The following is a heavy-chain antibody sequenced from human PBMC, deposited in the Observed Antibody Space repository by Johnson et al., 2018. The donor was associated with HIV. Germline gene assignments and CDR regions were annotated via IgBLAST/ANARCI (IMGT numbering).Heavy chain of an antibody. Sequence: QVQLVESGGGLVKPGGSLRLSCAASGFTFSDYYMSWIRQAPGKGLEWVAFIRYDGSNKYYADSVKGRFTISRDNSKNTLYLQMNSLRPEDTAVYYCAKDSQCGSPTQGAFDIWGQGTMVTVSS. J-gene: IGHJ3*02. CDR3: AKDSQCGSPTQGAFDI. V-gene: IGHV3-30*02. CDR1: GFTFSDYY. CDR2: IRYDGSNK. D-gene: IGHD2-21*01.